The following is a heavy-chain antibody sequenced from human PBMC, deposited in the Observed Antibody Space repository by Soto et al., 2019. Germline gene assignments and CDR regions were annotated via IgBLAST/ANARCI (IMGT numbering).Heavy chain of an antibody. CDR1: GFTFSSYW. CDR3: ARVKSSSWYGPYRS. D-gene: IGHD6-13*01. CDR2: IKQDGSEK. V-gene: IGHV3-7*05. J-gene: IGHJ4*02. Sequence: GGSLRLSCAASGFTFSSYWMSWVRQAPGKGLEWVANIKQDGSEKYYVDSVKGRFTISRDNAKNSLYLQMNSLRAEDTAVYYCARVKSSSWYGPYRSWGQGTLVTVSS.